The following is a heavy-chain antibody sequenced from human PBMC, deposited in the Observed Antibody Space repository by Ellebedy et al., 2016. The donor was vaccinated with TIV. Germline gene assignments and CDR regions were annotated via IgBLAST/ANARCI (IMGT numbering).Heavy chain of an antibody. J-gene: IGHJ4*02. V-gene: IGHV1-2*02. CDR3: ARGQWLVRPLDY. D-gene: IGHD6-19*01. CDR1: GYTFTGYY. Sequence: ASVKVSCKASGYTFTGYYMYWVRQAPGQALEWMGWINPNSGGKNYAQKFQGRVTMTRDTSISTAYMELSRLRSDDTAVYNCARGQWLVRPLDYWGQGTLVTVSS. CDR2: INPNSGGK.